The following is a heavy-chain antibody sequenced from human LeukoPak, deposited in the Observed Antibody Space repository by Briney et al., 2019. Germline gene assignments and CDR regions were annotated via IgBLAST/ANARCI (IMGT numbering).Heavy chain of an antibody. J-gene: IGHJ4*02. V-gene: IGHV1-69*04. CDR3: AGFPCGDDLSPRTSFDY. D-gene: IGHD4-17*01. Sequence: SVKDSRMASGDTFSSYAISWVRQAPGQGLEWMGRIIPILGIANYAQKFQGRVTITADTSTSTAYMELSSLRSEDTAVYYCAGFPCGDDLSPRTSFDYWGQGTLVTVSS. CDR2: IIPILGIA. CDR1: GDTFSSYA.